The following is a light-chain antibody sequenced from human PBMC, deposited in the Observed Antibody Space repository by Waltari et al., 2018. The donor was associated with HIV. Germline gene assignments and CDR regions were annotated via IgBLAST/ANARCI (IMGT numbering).Light chain of an antibody. CDR1: NIGSKS. CDR2: DDN. V-gene: IGLV3-21*02. J-gene: IGLJ2*01. Sequence: SYVLTQPTSVSVAPGQTARITCGGNNIGSKSVQWYQQKPGQAPVLVVYDDNDRPPGIPERFFGSNSGNTATLTITRVEAGDEADYYCQVWDSGSDHPDVVFGGGTKLTVL. CDR3: QVWDSGSDHPDVV.